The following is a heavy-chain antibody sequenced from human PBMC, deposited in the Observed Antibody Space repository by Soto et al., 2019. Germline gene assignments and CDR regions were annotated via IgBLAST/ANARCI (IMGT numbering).Heavy chain of an antibody. J-gene: IGHJ4*02. CDR2: IFYSGNT. V-gene: IGHV4-31*03. CDR1: GGSISSGGYY. CDR3: ARATYYYDSSGYSDRVLDY. Sequence: QVQLQESGPGLVKPSQTLSLTCTVSGGSISSGGYYWSWIRQHPGKGLEWIGYIFYSGNTYYTPSLKSRVTISVDTSKNQLSLKLSSVTAADTAVYYCARATYYYDSSGYSDRVLDYWGQGTLVTVSS. D-gene: IGHD3-22*01.